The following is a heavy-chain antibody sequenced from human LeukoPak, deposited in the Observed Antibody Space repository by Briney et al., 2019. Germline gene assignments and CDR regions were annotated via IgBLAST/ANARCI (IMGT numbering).Heavy chain of an antibody. CDR1: GGSFSGYY. J-gene: IGHJ4*02. Sequence: PSETLSLTCAVYGGSFSGYYLSWIRQPPGKGLEWIGEINHSGSTNYNQSLKSRVTISVDTSKNQFSLKLSSVTAADTAVYYCARGSSWYGLDYWGQGTLVTVSS. D-gene: IGHD6-13*01. CDR2: INHSGST. V-gene: IGHV4-34*01. CDR3: ARGSSWYGLDY.